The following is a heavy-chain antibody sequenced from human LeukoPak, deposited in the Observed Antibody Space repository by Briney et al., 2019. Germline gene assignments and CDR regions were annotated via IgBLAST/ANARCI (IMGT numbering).Heavy chain of an antibody. CDR1: GGSISSYY. CDR3: ARQDILTGYYKAVEYFQH. CDR2: IYYSGST. D-gene: IGHD3-9*01. V-gene: IGHV4-59*08. Sequence: PSETLSLTCTVSGGSISSYYWSWIRQPPGKGLEWIGYIYYSGSTNYNPSLKSRVTISVDTSKNQFSLKLSSVTAADTAVYYCARQDILTGYYKAVEYFQHWGQGTLVTVSS. J-gene: IGHJ1*01.